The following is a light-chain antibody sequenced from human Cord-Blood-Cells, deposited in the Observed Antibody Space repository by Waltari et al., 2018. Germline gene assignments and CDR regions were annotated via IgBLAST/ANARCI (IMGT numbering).Light chain of an antibody. CDR3: SSYTSSSTLV. CDR1: SSVVGGYNY. CDR2: EVS. J-gene: IGLJ3*02. Sequence: SALTHPASVSGSPAQSITISCTGTSSVVGGYNYVSWYQQHPGTAPKLMSYEVSNRPSGVSNRFSGSKSGNTAALTISGLQAEDDADYYCSSYTSSSTLVFGGGTKLTVL. V-gene: IGLV2-14*01.